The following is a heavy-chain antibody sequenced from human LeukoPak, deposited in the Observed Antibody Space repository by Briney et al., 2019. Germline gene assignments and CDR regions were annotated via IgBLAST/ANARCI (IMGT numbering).Heavy chain of an antibody. J-gene: IGHJ4*02. CDR1: GFTFSSYS. Sequence: PGRSLRLSCAASGFTFSSYSMNWVRQAPGKGLEWVSSISSSSSYIYYADSVKGRFTISRDNAKNSLYLQMNSLRAEDTAVYYCARDQYCGGDCPSDYWGQGTLVTVSS. CDR3: ARDQYCGGDCPSDY. D-gene: IGHD2-21*02. V-gene: IGHV3-21*01. CDR2: ISSSSSYI.